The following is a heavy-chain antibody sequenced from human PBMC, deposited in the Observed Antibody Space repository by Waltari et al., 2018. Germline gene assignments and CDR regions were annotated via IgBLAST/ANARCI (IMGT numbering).Heavy chain of an antibody. V-gene: IGHV1-2*06. D-gene: IGHD5-12*01. Sequence: LVQSGASVKVSCKASGYTFTGYYMHWVRQAPGQGLEWMGRINPNSGGTNYAQKFQGRVTITRDTSISTAYMELGRLRSDETAVYYCARVAPKDRWLRSYYFDYWGQGTLVTVSS. J-gene: IGHJ4*02. CDR1: GYTFTGYY. CDR2: INPNSGGT. CDR3: ARVAPKDRWLRSYYFDY.